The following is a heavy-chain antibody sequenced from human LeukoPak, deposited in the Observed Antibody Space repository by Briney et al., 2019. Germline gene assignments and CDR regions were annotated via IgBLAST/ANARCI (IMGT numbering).Heavy chain of an antibody. J-gene: IGHJ6*03. CDR3: ARGLDTAMANVYYYYYYYMDV. D-gene: IGHD5-18*01. V-gene: IGHV4-34*01. CDR2: INHSGST. CDR1: GGSFSGYY. Sequence: PSETLSLTCAVYGGSFSGYYWSWICQPPGKGLEWIGEINHSGSTNYNPSLKSRVTISVDTSKNQFSLKLSSVTAADTAVYYCARGLDTAMANVYYYYYYYMDVWGKGTTVTVSS.